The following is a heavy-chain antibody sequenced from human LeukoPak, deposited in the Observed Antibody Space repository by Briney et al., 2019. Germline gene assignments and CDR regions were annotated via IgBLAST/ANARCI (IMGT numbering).Heavy chain of an antibody. CDR2: IYYSGST. V-gene: IGHV4-59*11. Sequence: PSETLSLTCTVSGGSISTHYWTWIRQPPGKGLEWIGYIYYSGSTNYNPSLKSRVTISVDMSKNQFSLKLNSVTAADTAVYFCARDTRTGWFFDLWGRGTLVAVSS. D-gene: IGHD3/OR15-3a*01. CDR3: ARDTRTGWFFDL. J-gene: IGHJ2*01. CDR1: GGSISTHY.